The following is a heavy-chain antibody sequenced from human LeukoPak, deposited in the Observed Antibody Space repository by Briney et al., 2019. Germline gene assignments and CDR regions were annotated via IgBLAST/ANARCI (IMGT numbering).Heavy chain of an antibody. CDR3: AKHYDSSDYFYGD. V-gene: IGHV3-23*01. J-gene: IGHJ4*02. Sequence: PGRSLRLSCAASGFTFSTYGMNWVRQAPGKGLRWVSAISGSGDSTQYAGTVKGRFTISRDNSKNTLYLQMNSVRAEDTAVYYCAKHYDSSDYFYGDWGQGTLVTVSS. CDR1: GFTFSTYG. CDR2: ISGSGDST. D-gene: IGHD3-22*01.